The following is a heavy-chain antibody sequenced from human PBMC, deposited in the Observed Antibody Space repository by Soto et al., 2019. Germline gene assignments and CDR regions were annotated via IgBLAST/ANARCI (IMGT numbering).Heavy chain of an antibody. CDR1: GGSISSYY. D-gene: IGHD6-19*01. CDR3: ARAEWLDPYYFDY. Sequence: SETLSLTCTVSGGSISSYYWSWVRQPPGKGLEWIGYIYYSGSTNYNPSLKSRVTISVDTSENQFSLKLSSVTAADTAVYYCARAEWLDPYYFDYWGQGALVTVSS. J-gene: IGHJ4*02. CDR2: IYYSGST. V-gene: IGHV4-59*01.